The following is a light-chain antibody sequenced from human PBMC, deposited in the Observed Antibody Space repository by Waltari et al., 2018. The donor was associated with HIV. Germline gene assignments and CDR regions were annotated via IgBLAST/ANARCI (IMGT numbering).Light chain of an antibody. CDR1: KLGDRF. CDR3: QAWDTNTVV. J-gene: IGLJ2*01. V-gene: IGLV3-1*01. Sequence: SYDLTQPPSVSVAPGQTATITCSGNKLGDRFAKWFHQKPGLSPILLIFEDTKRPSGIPERFSASTSANTSTLAISGAQPVDEGDYYCQAWDTNTVVFGGGTKLTVL. CDR2: EDT.